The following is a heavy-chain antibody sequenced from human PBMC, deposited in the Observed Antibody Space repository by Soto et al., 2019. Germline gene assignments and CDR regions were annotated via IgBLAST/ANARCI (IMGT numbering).Heavy chain of an antibody. D-gene: IGHD3-22*01. CDR2: ISYDGSNK. V-gene: IGHV3-30*18. Sequence: GGSLRLSCAASGFTFSSYGMHWVRQAPGKGLEWVAVISYDGSNKYYADSVKGRFTISRDNSKNTLYLQMNSLRAEDTAVYYCAKGAMYYYDSSGYDRLNWFDPWGQGTLVTVSS. CDR1: GFTFSSYG. CDR3: AKGAMYYYDSSGYDRLNWFDP. J-gene: IGHJ5*02.